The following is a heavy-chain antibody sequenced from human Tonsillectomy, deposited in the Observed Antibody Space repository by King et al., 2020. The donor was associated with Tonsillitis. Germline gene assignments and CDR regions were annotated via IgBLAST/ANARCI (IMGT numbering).Heavy chain of an antibody. J-gene: IGHJ4*02. Sequence: QLQESGPGLVKPSETLSLTCTVSGGSISSSSYYWGWIRQPPGKGLEWIGSIYYSGSTYYNPSLKSRVTISVDTSKNQFSLKLSSVTAADTAVYYCARHTRGYSSSWYETDFDYWGQGPLVTVSS. D-gene: IGHD6-13*01. V-gene: IGHV4-39*07. CDR3: ARHTRGYSSSWYETDFDY. CDR1: GGSISSSSYY. CDR2: IYYSGST.